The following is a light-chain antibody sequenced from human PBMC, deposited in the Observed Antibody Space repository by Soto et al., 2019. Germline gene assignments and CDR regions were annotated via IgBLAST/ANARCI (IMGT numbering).Light chain of an antibody. CDR3: LSFDSSLSVV. J-gene: IGLJ2*01. V-gene: IGLV1-40*01. CDR2: GNT. CDR1: SSNIWAGYD. Sequence: QPVLTQPPSVSGAPGQRVTISCTGSSSNIWAGYDVHWYQQLPGRAPKLLIYGNTNRPSGVPDRFSGSKSGTSASLAITGLQAEDEADYYCLSFDSSLSVVFGGGTKVTVL.